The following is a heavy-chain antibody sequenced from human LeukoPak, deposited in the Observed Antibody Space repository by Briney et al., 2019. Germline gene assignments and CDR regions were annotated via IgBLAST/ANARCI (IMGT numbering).Heavy chain of an antibody. V-gene: IGHV1-69*04. CDR1: GGTFSSYA. CDR3: ASLLDGYCSSTSCYPWDAFDI. J-gene: IGHJ3*02. CDR2: IIPILGIA. Sequence: SVKVSCKASGGTFSSYAISWVRQAPGQGLEWMGRIIPILGIANYAQKFQGRVTITADKSTSTAYMELSSLRSEDTAVYYCASLLDGYCSSTSCYPWDAFDIWGQGTMVTVSS. D-gene: IGHD2-2*03.